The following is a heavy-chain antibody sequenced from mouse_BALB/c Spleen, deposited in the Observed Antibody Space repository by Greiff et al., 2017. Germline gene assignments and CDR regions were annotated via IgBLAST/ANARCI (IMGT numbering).Heavy chain of an antibody. D-gene: IGHD3-3*01. CDR2: ISNGGGST. J-gene: IGHJ4*01. CDR3: ARQGEGAMDY. CDR1: GFTFSSYT. Sequence: EVKLMESGGGLVQPGGSLKLSCAASGFTFSSYTMSWVRQTPEKRLEWVAYISNGGGSTYYPDTVKGRFTISRDNAKNTLYLQMSSLKSEDTAMYYCARQGEGAMDYWGQGTSVTVSS. V-gene: IGHV5-12-2*01.